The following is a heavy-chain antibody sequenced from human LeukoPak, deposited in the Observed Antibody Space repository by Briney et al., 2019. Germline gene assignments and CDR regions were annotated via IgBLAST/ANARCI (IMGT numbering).Heavy chain of an antibody. V-gene: IGHV4-34*01. Sequence: SETLSLTCAVYGGSFSGYYWSWIRQPPGKGLEWIGEINHSGSTNYNPSLKSRVTISVDTSKNQFSLKLSSVTAADTAVYYCARARAVGATTVFPNWGQGTLVTVSS. D-gene: IGHD1-26*01. CDR1: GGSFSGYY. CDR2: INHSGST. J-gene: IGHJ4*02. CDR3: ARARAVGATTVFPN.